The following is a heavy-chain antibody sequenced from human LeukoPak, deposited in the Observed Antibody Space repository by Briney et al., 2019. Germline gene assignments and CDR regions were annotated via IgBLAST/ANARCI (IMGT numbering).Heavy chain of an antibody. CDR3: ARQLWSANDAFDI. V-gene: IGHV4-59*08. CDR1: GGSISSYY. D-gene: IGHD5-18*01. J-gene: IGHJ3*02. CDR2: IYYSGST. Sequence: SETLSLTCTVSGGSISSYYWSWIRQPPGKGLEWIGYIYYSGSTNYNPSLKSRVTISVDTSKNQFSLKLSSVTAADTAVYYCARQLWSANDAFDIWGQGAMVTVSS.